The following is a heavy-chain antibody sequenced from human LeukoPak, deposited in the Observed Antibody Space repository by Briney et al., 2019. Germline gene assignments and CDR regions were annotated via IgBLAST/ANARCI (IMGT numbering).Heavy chain of an antibody. V-gene: IGHV3-20*04. Sequence: GEALRLSCAASAFTFHDYGMSWVRQAPGKGLEWVSGINWNSGSTAYGDSVKGRFTISRDNGKNSLYLQMNSLRVEDTALYYCTRAKDCGSTTCPFDIWGQETMVTVSS. CDR3: TRAKDCGSTTCPFDI. D-gene: IGHD2-2*01. J-gene: IGHJ3*02. CDR1: AFTFHDYG. CDR2: INWNSGST.